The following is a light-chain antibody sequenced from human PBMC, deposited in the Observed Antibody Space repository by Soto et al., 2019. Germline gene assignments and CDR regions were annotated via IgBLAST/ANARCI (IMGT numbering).Light chain of an antibody. V-gene: IGKV3-15*01. Sequence: EIVMTQSPATLSVSPGEGATLSCRASQSIGYSLAWYQQKPGQAPRLLMQGASTRATGIPARFSGSGSGTEFTLTISRLQSEDSAIYYWQQYKNSYTFGQGTKLEIK. J-gene: IGKJ2*01. CDR2: GAS. CDR3: QQYKNSYT. CDR1: QSIGYS.